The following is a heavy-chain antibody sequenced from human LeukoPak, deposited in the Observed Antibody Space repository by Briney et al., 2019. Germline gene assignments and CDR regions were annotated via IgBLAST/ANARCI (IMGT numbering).Heavy chain of an antibody. J-gene: IGHJ6*02. Sequence: PSETLSLTCTVAGGSMSNYYWSWIRQPPGKGLEWIGYIYYSGSTNYNPSLKSRVTISVDTSKSQFSLTLSSVTAADTAVYYCARQGSGSYPYYYYGMDVWGQGTTVTVSS. CDR2: IYYSGST. D-gene: IGHD1-26*01. CDR1: GGSMSNYY. V-gene: IGHV4-59*01. CDR3: ARQGSGSYPYYYYGMDV.